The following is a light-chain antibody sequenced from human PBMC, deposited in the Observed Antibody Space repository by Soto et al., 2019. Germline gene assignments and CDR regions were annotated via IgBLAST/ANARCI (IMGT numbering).Light chain of an antibody. CDR2: TAS. Sequence: DIQMTQSPSSLSASVGDRVTITCRASRDITDYLAWYQQKQGQVPKLLVYTASTLQSGVPSRFTASGSGTDLTITITGLQPEDFETYYCQNYDSAPWTFGQGTKVDIK. CDR1: RDITDY. J-gene: IGKJ1*01. CDR3: QNYDSAPWT. V-gene: IGKV1-27*01.